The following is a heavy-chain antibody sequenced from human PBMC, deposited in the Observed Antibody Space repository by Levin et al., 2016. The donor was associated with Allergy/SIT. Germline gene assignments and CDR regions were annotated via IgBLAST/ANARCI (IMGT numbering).Heavy chain of an antibody. V-gene: IGHV1-3*04. CDR2: INTGNGNT. Sequence: ASVKVSCKASGYTFTSYAMHWVRQAPGQRLEWMGWINTGNGNTRYSQKFQGRVTITRDTSASTAYMELSSLRSEDTAVYYCARPLSDSRGWYCFDPWGQGTLVTVSS. D-gene: IGHD6-19*01. CDR3: ARPLSDSRGWYCFDP. CDR1: GYTFTSYA. J-gene: IGHJ5*02.